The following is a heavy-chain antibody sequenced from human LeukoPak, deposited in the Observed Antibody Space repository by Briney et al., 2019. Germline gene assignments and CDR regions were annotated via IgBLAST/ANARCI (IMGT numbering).Heavy chain of an antibody. Sequence: ASVKVSCKASGYTFTGYYMHWVRQAPGQGLEWMGWINPNSGGTNYAQKFRGRVTMTRDTSISTAYMELSRLRSDDTAVYYCARDDDPLGITMVRGVISGSTYYYYGMDVWGQGTTVTVSS. D-gene: IGHD3-10*01. CDR1: GYTFTGYY. CDR3: ARDDDPLGITMVRGVISGSTYYYYGMDV. CDR2: INPNSGGT. J-gene: IGHJ6*02. V-gene: IGHV1-2*02.